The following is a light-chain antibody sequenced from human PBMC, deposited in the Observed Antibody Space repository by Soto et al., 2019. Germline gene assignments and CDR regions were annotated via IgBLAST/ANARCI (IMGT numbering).Light chain of an antibody. Sequence: QSVLTQPPSVSGAPGQRVTISCTGSSSNIGADYDVHWYQQLPGTAPKLLIYGNSNRPSGVPDRFSGSKSGTSASLAITGLQAEDDADYYCQSYDSSLRVFGGGTKLTVL. V-gene: IGLV1-40*01. CDR3: QSYDSSLRV. J-gene: IGLJ2*01. CDR1: SSNIGADYD. CDR2: GNS.